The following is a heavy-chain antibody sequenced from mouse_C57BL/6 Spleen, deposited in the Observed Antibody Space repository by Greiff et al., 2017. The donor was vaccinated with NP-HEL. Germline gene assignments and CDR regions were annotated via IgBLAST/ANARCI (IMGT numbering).Heavy chain of an antibody. V-gene: IGHV1-82*01. Sequence: VQLQQSGPELVKPGASVKISCKTSGYAFSSSWMNWVKQRPGKGLEWIGRIYPGDGDTNYDGKFKGKATLTADKSSSTAYMQLSSLTSEDSAVYFCATKITTVAMDYWGQGTSVTVSS. CDR3: ATKITTVAMDY. J-gene: IGHJ4*01. CDR1: GYAFSSSW. D-gene: IGHD1-1*01. CDR2: IYPGDGDT.